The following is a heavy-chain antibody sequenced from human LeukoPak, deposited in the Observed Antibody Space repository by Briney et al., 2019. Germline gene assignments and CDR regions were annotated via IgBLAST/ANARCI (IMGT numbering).Heavy chain of an antibody. CDR1: GFSFSRFY. CDR3: TRAEGLGPGAHFDQ. V-gene: IGHV3-11*01. J-gene: IGHJ4*02. CDR2: IPTSGISV. Sequence: GGSLRLSCAASGFSFSRFYMSWVSQTPGKALEWISYIPTSGISVQYADSVRGRFTASRDDAMNSLHLQMDSLRVEDTAVYYCTRAEGLGPGAHFDQWGQGALVIVSS.